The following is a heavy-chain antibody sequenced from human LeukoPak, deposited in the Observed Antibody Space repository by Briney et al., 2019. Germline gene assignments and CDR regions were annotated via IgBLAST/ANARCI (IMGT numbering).Heavy chain of an antibody. CDR2: INHNGST. CDR3: ARDSYDYGGNSELWYFDL. V-gene: IGHV4-34*01. J-gene: IGHJ2*01. CDR1: GGSFSGYY. D-gene: IGHD4-23*01. Sequence: SETLSLTCAVYGGSFSGYYWSWIRQPPGKGLEWIGEINHNGSTNYNPSLKSRVTISVDTSKNQFSLKLCSVTAADTAVYYCARDSYDYGGNSELWYFDLWGRGTLVTVSS.